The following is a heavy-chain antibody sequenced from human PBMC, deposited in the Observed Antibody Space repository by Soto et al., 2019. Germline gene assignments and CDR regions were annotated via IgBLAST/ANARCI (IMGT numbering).Heavy chain of an antibody. V-gene: IGHV4-61*01. J-gene: IGHJ6*02. Sequence: SETLSLTCTVSGGPVSSGSYYWSWIRQPPGKGLEWIGYIYYSGSTNYNPSLKSRVTISVDTSENQFSLKLSSVTAADTAVYYCARDAVNEHYYYGMDVWGQGTTVTVSS. D-gene: IGHD1-1*01. CDR2: IYYSGST. CDR1: GGPVSSGSYY. CDR3: ARDAVNEHYYYGMDV.